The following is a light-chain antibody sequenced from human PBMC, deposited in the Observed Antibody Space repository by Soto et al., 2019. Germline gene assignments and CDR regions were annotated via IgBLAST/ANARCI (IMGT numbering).Light chain of an antibody. J-gene: IGKJ4*01. V-gene: IGKV1-12*01. CDR2: AAS. Sequence: DVQMTQSPSSVTASVGDTVTITCRASQNIGDWLAWYQQKPGKVPQLLIYAASRLQSGVPSRFSGSRSGPNFTLTISSLQPEDFATYYCQQSYSTPLTFGGGTKVDIK. CDR1: QNIGDW. CDR3: QQSYSTPLT.